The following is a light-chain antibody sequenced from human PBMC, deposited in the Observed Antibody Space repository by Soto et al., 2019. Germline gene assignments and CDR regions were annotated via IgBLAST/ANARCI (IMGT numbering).Light chain of an antibody. CDR3: QQYHTSPLT. CDR1: QSVSSN. CDR2: GAS. V-gene: IGKV3-15*01. J-gene: IGKJ1*01. Sequence: EIVMTQSPATLSVSPGERATLSCRASQSVSSNLAWYQQKPGQAPRLLIYGASTRATGIPARFSGSGSGTEFTLTISRLEPEDFAVYYCQQYHTSPLTFGQGTKVDI.